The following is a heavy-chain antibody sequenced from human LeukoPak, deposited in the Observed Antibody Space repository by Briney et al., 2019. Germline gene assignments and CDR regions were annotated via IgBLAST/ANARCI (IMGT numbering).Heavy chain of an antibody. Sequence: GGSLRLSCAASGFTFSSYAMSWVRRAPGKGLEWVSAISGSGGSTYYADSVKGRFTISRDNSKNTLYLQMNSLRAEDTAVYYCAKGPLSDFGVVIIIDYYYGMDVWGQGTTVTVSS. CDR1: GFTFSSYA. CDR2: ISGSGGST. CDR3: AKGPLSDFGVVIIIDYYYGMDV. D-gene: IGHD3-3*01. V-gene: IGHV3-23*01. J-gene: IGHJ6*02.